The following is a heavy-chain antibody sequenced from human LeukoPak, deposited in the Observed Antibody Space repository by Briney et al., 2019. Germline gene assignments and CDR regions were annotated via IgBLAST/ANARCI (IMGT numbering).Heavy chain of an antibody. CDR1: GDYITTTNYY. Sequence: SETLSLTCNVSGDYITTTNYYWAWIRQPPGKGLEWTASVFYSGTTYYNPSLKSRVVISMDTSRKQISLRLSSVTATDTAIYYCARRSRLYKHETTGYHDSWGQGTLVTVSS. CDR2: VFYSGTT. V-gene: IGHV4-39*01. J-gene: IGHJ4*02. D-gene: IGHD3-9*01. CDR3: ARRSRLYKHETTGYHDS.